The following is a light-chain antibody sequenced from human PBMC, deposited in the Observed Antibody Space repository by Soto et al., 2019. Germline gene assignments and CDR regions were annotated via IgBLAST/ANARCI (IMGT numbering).Light chain of an antibody. Sequence: EIVLTQSPGTLSLSPGERATLSCRASQSVSSSYLACYQQKPGQAPRRLIYGASSRATGIPDRFSGSGSVTDFTLTISSPEPEDWAVYYGQQYCSSPQTFGQGTKVEIK. CDR1: QSVSSSY. V-gene: IGKV3-20*01. CDR3: QQYCSSPQT. CDR2: GAS. J-gene: IGKJ1*01.